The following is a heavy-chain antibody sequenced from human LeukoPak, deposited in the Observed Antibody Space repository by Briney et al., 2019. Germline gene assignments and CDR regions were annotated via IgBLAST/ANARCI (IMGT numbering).Heavy chain of an antibody. CDR3: ARDYANYVEYSFFAY. CDR2: ISGGGETT. D-gene: IGHD4-11*01. CDR1: GFTFNNYA. V-gene: IGHV3-23*01. Sequence: GGSLRLSCAASGFTFNNYAMNWVRQAPGKGLEWVSSISGGGETTYYADSAKGRFTISRDNSQNTLYLQMNSLRAEDTAVYYCARDYANYVEYSFFAYGGQETRVPVSS. J-gene: IGHJ4*02.